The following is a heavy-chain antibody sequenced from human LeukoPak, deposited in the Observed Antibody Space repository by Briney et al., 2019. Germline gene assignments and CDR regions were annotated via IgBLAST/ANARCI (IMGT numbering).Heavy chain of an antibody. V-gene: IGHV3-23*01. Sequence: GGSLRLSCAASGFTFSNYAMNWIRQAPGKGLECVSGIGDSGDNTYYADSVKGRFTISRDNSKNTLYLQMASLRAEDTAVYYCAKEGYYYGGSGYYLFEYWGQGTLVTVSS. CDR2: IGDSGDNT. D-gene: IGHD3-22*01. J-gene: IGHJ4*02. CDR1: GFTFSNYA. CDR3: AKEGYYYGGSGYYLFEY.